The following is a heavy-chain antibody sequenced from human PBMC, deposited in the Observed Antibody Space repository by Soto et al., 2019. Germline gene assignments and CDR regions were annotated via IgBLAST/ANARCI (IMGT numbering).Heavy chain of an antibody. CDR2: IYYSGST. CDR3: AKHATIFGVVTPFYGMDV. CDR1: GGSIGSSSYY. Sequence: TLSLTCTVSGGSIGSSSYYWGWIRQPPGKGLEWIGSIYYSGSTYYNPSLKSRVTISVDTSKNQFSLKLSSVTAADTAVYYCAKHATIFGVVTPFYGMDVWGQGTTVTVSS. V-gene: IGHV4-39*01. D-gene: IGHD3-3*01. J-gene: IGHJ6*02.